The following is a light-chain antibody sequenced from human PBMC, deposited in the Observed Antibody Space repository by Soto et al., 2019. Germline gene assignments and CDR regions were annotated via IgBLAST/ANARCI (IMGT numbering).Light chain of an antibody. Sequence: QSALTQPASVSGSPGQSITISCTGTSSDVGGYNYVSWYQQHPGKAPKLMIYEVSNRPSGVSNRFSGSKSGNTASLTVFGFQAEDEADYYCSSYTSSSTWVFGGGTQLTVL. V-gene: IGLV2-14*01. CDR1: SSDVGGYNY. CDR2: EVS. J-gene: IGLJ3*02. CDR3: SSYTSSSTWV.